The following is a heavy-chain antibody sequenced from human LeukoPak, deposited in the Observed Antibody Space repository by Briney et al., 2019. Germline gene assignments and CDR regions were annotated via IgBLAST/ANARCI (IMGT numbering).Heavy chain of an antibody. Sequence: PGGSLRLSCAASGFTFDDYAMHWVRQAPGKGLEWVSGISWNSGSIGYADSVKGRFTISRDNAKNSLYLQMNSPRAEDTALYYCAKVNEPLGGFDYWGQGTLVTVSS. CDR1: GFTFDDYA. V-gene: IGHV3-9*01. J-gene: IGHJ4*02. CDR2: ISWNSGSI. D-gene: IGHD3-16*01. CDR3: AKVNEPLGGFDY.